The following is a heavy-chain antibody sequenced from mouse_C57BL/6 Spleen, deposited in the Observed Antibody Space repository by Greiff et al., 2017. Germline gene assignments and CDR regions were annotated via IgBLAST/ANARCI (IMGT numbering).Heavy chain of an antibody. CDR3: AMPYGSSYYYFDY. V-gene: IGHV1-74*01. CDR1: GYTFTSYW. J-gene: IGHJ2*01. CDR2: IHPSDSDT. Sequence: VQLQQSGAELVKPGASVKVSCKAFGYTFTSYWMHWVKQRPGQGLEWIGRIHPSDSDTNYNQKFKGKATLTVDKSSSTAYMQLSSLTSEDSAVYYCAMPYGSSYYYFDYWGQGTTLTVSS. D-gene: IGHD1-1*01.